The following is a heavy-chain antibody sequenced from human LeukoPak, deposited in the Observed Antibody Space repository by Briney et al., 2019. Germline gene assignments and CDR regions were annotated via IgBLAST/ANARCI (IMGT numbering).Heavy chain of an antibody. CDR3: ARTTVAGTPRGWFDP. CDR2: IYSGGST. CDR1: GFTVSSNY. V-gene: IGHV3-66*01. Sequence: TGGSLRLSCAASGFTVSSNYMSWVSQAPGKGLEWVSVIYSGGSTYYADSVKGRFTISRDNSKNTLYLQMNSLRAEDTAVYYCARTTVAGTPRGWFDPWGQGTLVTVSS. J-gene: IGHJ5*02. D-gene: IGHD6-19*01.